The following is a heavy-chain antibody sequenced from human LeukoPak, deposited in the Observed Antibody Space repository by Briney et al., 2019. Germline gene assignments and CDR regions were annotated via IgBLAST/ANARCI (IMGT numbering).Heavy chain of an antibody. V-gene: IGHV3-7*01. CDR2: IKEDGSET. J-gene: IGHJ4*02. Sequence: GGSLRLSCAASGFSFHNYWMSWVRQTPGKGLEWVANIKEDGSETYYVDSLKGRFTISRDNAKTSLYLQMASLRADDTAVYYCARDDGFRTVDYWGQGTLVSVSS. CDR1: GFSFHNYW. CDR3: ARDDGFRTVDY. D-gene: IGHD1-14*01.